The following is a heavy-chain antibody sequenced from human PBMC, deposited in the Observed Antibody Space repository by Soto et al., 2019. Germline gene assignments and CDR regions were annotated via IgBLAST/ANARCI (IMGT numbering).Heavy chain of an antibody. J-gene: IGHJ5*02. CDR2: IIPIFGTA. D-gene: IGHD3-10*01. Sequence: ASVKVSCKASGGTFSSYAISWVRQAPGQGLEWMGGIIPIFGTANYAQKFQGRVTITADESTSTAYMELSSLRSEDTAVYYCARDRTNPLWFGELLSINWFDPWGQGTLVTVSS. V-gene: IGHV1-69*13. CDR3: ARDRTNPLWFGELLSINWFDP. CDR1: GGTFSSYA.